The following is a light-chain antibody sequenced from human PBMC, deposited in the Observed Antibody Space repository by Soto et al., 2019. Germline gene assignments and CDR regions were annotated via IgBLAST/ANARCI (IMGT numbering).Light chain of an antibody. CDR1: SSNIGAGYD. Sequence: QSVLTQPPSVSGAPGQRVTISCTGSSSNIGAGYDVQWYQQLPGAAPRLLIFGNTTRPSGVPDRFSGSRSGTSASLAISGLQAADEADYYCQSYDIRLSVSVVFGGGTKLTVL. J-gene: IGLJ2*01. CDR2: GNT. CDR3: QSYDIRLSVSVV. V-gene: IGLV1-40*01.